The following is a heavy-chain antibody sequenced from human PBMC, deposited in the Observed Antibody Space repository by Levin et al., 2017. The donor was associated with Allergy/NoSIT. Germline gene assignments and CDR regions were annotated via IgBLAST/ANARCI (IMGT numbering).Heavy chain of an antibody. CDR3: AHRRGGYSWNGGYFDQ. D-gene: IGHD1-1*01. Sequence: SGPTLVKPTQTLTLTCSFSGFSLTTSGVGVGWIRQPPGKALECLALIYWDNDKRYSTSLRSRLTISKDTSNNQVVLTMPNMDPVDTPTYFCAHRRGGYSWNGGYFDQWGQGTLVTVSS. CDR1: GFSLTTSGVG. J-gene: IGHJ4*02. CDR2: IYWDNDK. V-gene: IGHV2-5*02.